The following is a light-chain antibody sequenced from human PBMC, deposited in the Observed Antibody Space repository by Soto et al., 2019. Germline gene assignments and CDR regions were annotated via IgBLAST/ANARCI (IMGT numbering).Light chain of an antibody. CDR1: QSISSY. V-gene: IGKV1-39*01. J-gene: IGKJ4*01. CDR3: QQGYSFPVT. Sequence: DIQMPQSPSSLSASVGDSVTITCRASQSISSYLNWYQQKPGKAPKLLIYAASSLQSGVPSRFSGSGSGTDFTLTISSLQPEDFATYYCQQGYSFPVTFGGGTKVDIK. CDR2: AAS.